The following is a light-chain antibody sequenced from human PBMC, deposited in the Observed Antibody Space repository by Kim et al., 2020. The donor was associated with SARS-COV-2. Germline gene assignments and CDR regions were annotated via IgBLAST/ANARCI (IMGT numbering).Light chain of an antibody. CDR3: GAWDDSLNGWV. CDR2: SND. J-gene: IGLJ3*02. Sequence: QSVLTQPPSVSGTPGQRVTISCSGSNSNIGSNTVNWYRQLPGTAPKLIIFSNDQRPSGVPDRFSGSKSGTSASLAIRGLQSEDEAHYYCGAWDDSLNGWVFGGGTQLTVL. V-gene: IGLV1-44*01. CDR1: NSNIGSNT.